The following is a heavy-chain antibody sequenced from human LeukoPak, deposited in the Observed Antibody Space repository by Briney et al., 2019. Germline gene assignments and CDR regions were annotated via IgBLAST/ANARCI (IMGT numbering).Heavy chain of an antibody. D-gene: IGHD3-3*01. CDR3: ARERLIFGVVHAFDI. V-gene: IGHV4-61*02. Sequence: SQTLSLTCTVAGGSISSGSYYSSWIRHPAGKGLEWLGRIYTSGSTNYNPSLKSRVTISVDTSKNQFSLKLSSVTAADTAVYYCARERLIFGVVHAFDIWGQGTMVTVSS. J-gene: IGHJ3*02. CDR1: GGSISSGSYY. CDR2: IYTSGST.